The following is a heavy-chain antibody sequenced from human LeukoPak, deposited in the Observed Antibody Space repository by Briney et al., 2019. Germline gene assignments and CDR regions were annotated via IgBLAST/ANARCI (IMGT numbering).Heavy chain of an antibody. CDR2: TRNKPDSYTT. D-gene: IGHD1-26*01. Sequence: PGGSLRLSCAASGFTFSDHYMDWVRQAPGKGLEWVGRTRNKPDSYTTQYAASVKDRFTISRDDSNNSLYLQMNSLKTEDTAVYYCARVRGGSLDYWGQGTLVTVSS. CDR3: ARVRGGSLDY. V-gene: IGHV3-72*01. CDR1: GFTFSDHY. J-gene: IGHJ4*02.